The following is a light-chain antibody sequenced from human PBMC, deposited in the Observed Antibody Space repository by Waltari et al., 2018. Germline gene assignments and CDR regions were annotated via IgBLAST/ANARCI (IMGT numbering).Light chain of an antibody. CDR3: QQYYSTPLS. V-gene: IGKV4-1*01. Sequence: DIVMTQSPDSLAVSLGERATINCKSSQSVLYSSNNKNYLAWYQQKPGQPPKLLMYWASTRESGVPDRFSGSGSGTDFTLPSSSLQPEDVAVYYCQQYYSTPLSFGGGTKVEI. J-gene: IGKJ4*01. CDR1: QSVLYSSNNKNY. CDR2: WAS.